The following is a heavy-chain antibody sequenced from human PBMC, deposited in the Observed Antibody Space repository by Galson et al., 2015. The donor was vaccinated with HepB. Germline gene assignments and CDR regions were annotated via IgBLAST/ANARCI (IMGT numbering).Heavy chain of an antibody. J-gene: IGHJ3*02. D-gene: IGHD6-19*01. CDR3: ARALAGAIYRSGWYDAFDI. CDR2: IPYDGNNK. V-gene: IGHV3-30*04. Sequence: SLRLSCAASGFTFSSYKMHWVRQAPGKGLEWVAVIPYDGNNKCYADSVKGRFTIYRDNSKDTLYLQMNSLRAENTAVYYCARALAGAIYRSGWYDAFDIWGQGTMVTVSS. CDR1: GFTFSSYK.